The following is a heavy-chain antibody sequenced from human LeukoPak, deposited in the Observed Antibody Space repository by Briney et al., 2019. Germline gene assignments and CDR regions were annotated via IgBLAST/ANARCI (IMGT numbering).Heavy chain of an antibody. J-gene: IGHJ4*02. CDR1: GFNFGSYS. CDR2: ISAGSATT. D-gene: IGHD3-10*01. Sequence: PGGSLRLSCAASGFNFGSYSMTWVRQAPGKGLEWVSVISAGSATTFYADSVKGWFTISRDNAKNTVFLQMSSLRAEDTALYYCARKSASGNYPLDYWGQGTLVTVSS. CDR3: ARKSASGNYPLDY. V-gene: IGHV3-23*01.